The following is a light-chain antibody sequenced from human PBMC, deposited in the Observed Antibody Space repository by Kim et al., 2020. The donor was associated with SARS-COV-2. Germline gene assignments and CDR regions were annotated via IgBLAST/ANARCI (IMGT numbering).Light chain of an antibody. Sequence: DIVMTQSPDSLAVSLSERATINCKSSQSVLYSSNNKNYLAWYQQKPGQPPKLLIYWASTRESGVPDRFSGSGSGTDFTLTISSLQAEDVAVYYCQQYYSTLMYTFGQGTKLEI. CDR1: QSVLYSSNNKNY. CDR2: WAS. J-gene: IGKJ2*01. V-gene: IGKV4-1*01. CDR3: QQYYSTLMYT.